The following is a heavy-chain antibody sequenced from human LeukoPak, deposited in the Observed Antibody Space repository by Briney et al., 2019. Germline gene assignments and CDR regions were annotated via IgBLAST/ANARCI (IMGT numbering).Heavy chain of an antibody. CDR3: AKLWELRFRIVGATRMVDY. V-gene: IGHV3-21*01. CDR1: GFTFSSYS. CDR2: ISSSSSYI. Sequence: PGGSLRLSCAASGFTFSSYSMNWVRQAPGKGLEWVSSISSSSSYIYYADSVKGRFTISRDNAKNSLYLQMNSLRAEDTAVYYCAKLWELRFRIVGATRMVDYWGQGTLVTVSS. D-gene: IGHD1-26*01. J-gene: IGHJ4*02.